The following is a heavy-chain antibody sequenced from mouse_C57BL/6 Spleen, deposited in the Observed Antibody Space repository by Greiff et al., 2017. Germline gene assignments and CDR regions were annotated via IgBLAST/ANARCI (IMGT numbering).Heavy chain of an antibody. CDR2: ISRGGAYI. D-gene: IGHD2-4*01. Sequence: DVMLVESGEGLVKPGGSLTLSCAASGFTFSSYAMSWVRQTPEKRLEWVAYISRGGAYIYYADTVKGRFTISRDNARNTLYLQMSSLKSEDTAMYYCTRDDDYGGAYWGQGTLVTVSA. V-gene: IGHV5-9-1*02. J-gene: IGHJ3*01. CDR1: GFTFSSYA. CDR3: TRDDDYGGAY.